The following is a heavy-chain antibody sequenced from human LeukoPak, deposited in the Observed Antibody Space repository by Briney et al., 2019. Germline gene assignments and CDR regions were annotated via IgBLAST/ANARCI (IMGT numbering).Heavy chain of an antibody. CDR1: GYTFTGYY. Sequence: ASVKFSCKASGYTFTGYYMHWVRQAPGQGLEWMGRINPNSGGTNYAQKFQGRVTMTRDTSITTAYMELSRLSSDDTAVYYCARHPGKVTNDWYFDLWGRGTLVTVSS. V-gene: IGHV1-2*06. CDR2: INPNSGGT. CDR3: ARHPGKVTNDWYFDL. J-gene: IGHJ2*01. D-gene: IGHD4-23*01.